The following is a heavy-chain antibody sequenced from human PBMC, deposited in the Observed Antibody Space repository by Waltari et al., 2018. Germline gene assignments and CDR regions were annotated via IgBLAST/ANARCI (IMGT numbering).Heavy chain of an antibody. CDR1: GVSLTSNRHY. D-gene: IGHD5-12*01. V-gene: IGHV4-39*01. J-gene: IGHJ3*01. Sequence: QLQLQESGPGLVKPSETLSLTCSVSGVSLTSNRHYWGWIRQPPGQGLEWIGTVSYSGATYTSPSLESRVTVSRDTSKNQLSLKLVSVTAADTAVYYCATYIGASVGTAAFDVWGQGAMVTVSS. CDR2: VSYSGAT. CDR3: ATYIGASVGTAAFDV.